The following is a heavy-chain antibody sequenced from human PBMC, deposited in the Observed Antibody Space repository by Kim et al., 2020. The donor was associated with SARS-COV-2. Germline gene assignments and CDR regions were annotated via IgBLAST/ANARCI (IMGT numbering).Heavy chain of an antibody. V-gene: IGHV3-48*04. J-gene: IGHJ4*02. Sequence: GGSLRLSCAASGFTFSGYSMNWVRQAPGKGLEWVSYISSSTSTIYYADSVKGRFTISRDNAKNSLYLQMNSLRAEDTAVYYCARDPSHGGWPYSYFDYWGQGTLVTVSS. CDR2: ISSSTSTI. CDR1: GFTFSGYS. CDR3: ARDPSHGGWPYSYFDY. D-gene: IGHD6-19*01.